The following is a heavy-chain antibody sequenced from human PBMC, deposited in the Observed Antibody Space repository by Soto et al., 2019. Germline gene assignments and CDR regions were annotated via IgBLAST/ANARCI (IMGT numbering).Heavy chain of an antibody. V-gene: IGHV4-30-2*01. CDR1: GGSISSGGYS. Sequence: TLSLTCAVSGGSISSGGYSWSWIRQPPGKGLEWIGYIYHSGSTYYNPSLKSRVTISVDRSKNQFSLKLSSVTAADTAVYYCARERGYSSGWYKNYGMDVWGQGTTVTVSS. D-gene: IGHD6-19*01. CDR3: ARERGYSSGWYKNYGMDV. CDR2: IYHSGST. J-gene: IGHJ6*02.